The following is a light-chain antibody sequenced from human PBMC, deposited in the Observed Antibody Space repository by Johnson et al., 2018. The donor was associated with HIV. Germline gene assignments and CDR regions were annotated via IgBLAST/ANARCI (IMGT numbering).Light chain of an antibody. V-gene: IGLV1-51*01. CDR1: SSNIGNNY. CDR2: DNN. Sequence: QSVLTQPPSVSAAPGQKVTISCSRSSSNIGNNYVSWYQQIPGTAPKLLIYDNNKRPSGIPDRFSGSKSGTSATLGITGLQTGDEADYYCGTWDSSLSAGIFGTGTKVTVL. CDR3: GTWDSSLSAGI. J-gene: IGLJ1*01.